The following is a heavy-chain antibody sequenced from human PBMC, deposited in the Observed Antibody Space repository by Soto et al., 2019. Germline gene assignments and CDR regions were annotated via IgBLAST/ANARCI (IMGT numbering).Heavy chain of an antibody. CDR1: GDSISSSNYF. D-gene: IGHD2-8*02. CDR2: INNRGST. Sequence: PSETLSLTCTVSGDSISSSNYFWGWIRQPPGTGLERIGEINNRGSTNYNTSLKSRVTISVDTSKNQFSLKLTSVTAADSAVYYCARDKITGLFDYWGQGTLVTVSS. V-gene: IGHV4-39*07. J-gene: IGHJ4*02. CDR3: ARDKITGLFDY.